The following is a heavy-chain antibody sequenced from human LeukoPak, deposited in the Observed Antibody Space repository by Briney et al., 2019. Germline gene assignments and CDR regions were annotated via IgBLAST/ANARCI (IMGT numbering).Heavy chain of an antibody. J-gene: IGHJ4*02. CDR3: ARHYDRDLVFDY. D-gene: IGHD1-14*01. V-gene: IGHV3-30*04. Sequence: GRSLRLSCAASGFTFSSYAMHWVRQAPGKGLEWVAVISYDGSNKYYADSVKGRFTISRDNSKNTLYLQMNSLRAEDTAVYYCARHYDRDLVFDYWGQGTLVTVSS. CDR2: ISYDGSNK. CDR1: GFTFSSYA.